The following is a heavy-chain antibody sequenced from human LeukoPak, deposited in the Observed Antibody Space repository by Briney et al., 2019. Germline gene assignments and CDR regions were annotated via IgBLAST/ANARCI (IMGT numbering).Heavy chain of an antibody. Sequence: SETLSLTCAVSGGSFSSYYWNWIRQPPGKGLEWIGNIYYSGSTNYNPSLKSRVTISVDTSKNQFSMKLSSVTAADTAVYYCARDVSESDAFDIWGQGTMVTVSS. CDR3: ARDVSESDAFDI. CDR1: GGSFSSYY. J-gene: IGHJ3*02. V-gene: IGHV4-59*01. D-gene: IGHD3-10*01. CDR2: IYYSGST.